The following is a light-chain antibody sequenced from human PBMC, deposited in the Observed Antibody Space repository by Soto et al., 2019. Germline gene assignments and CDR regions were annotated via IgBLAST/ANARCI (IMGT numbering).Light chain of an antibody. J-gene: IGLJ1*01. CDR2: EVS. CDR3: SSYTSSSTYV. CDR1: SSDVGGYNR. Sequence: QSALAQPPSVSGSPGQSVTISCTGTSSDVGGYNRVSWYRQPPGTAPKLMIYEVSSRPSGVPDRFSGSRSGNTASLTISGLQAEDEADYYCSSYTSSSTYVFGTGTKVNVL. V-gene: IGLV2-18*02.